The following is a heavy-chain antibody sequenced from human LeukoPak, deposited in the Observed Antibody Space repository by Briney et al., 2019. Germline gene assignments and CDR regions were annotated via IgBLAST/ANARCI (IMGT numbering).Heavy chain of an antibody. CDR2: IYPGDSDT. CDR1: GYSFTSYW. V-gene: IGHV5-51*01. CDR3: ARHEDIVVVPAAKFPDY. J-gene: IGHJ4*02. D-gene: IGHD2-2*01. Sequence: GESLKISCKGSGYSFTSYWIGWVRQMPGKGLEWMGIIYPGDSDTRYSPSFQGQVTISADKSISTTYLQWSSLKASDTAMYYCARHEDIVVVPAAKFPDYWGQGTLVTVSS.